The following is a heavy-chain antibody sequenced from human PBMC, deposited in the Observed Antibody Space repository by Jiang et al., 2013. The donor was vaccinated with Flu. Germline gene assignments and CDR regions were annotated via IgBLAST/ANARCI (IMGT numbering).Heavy chain of an antibody. D-gene: IGHD3-10*01. J-gene: IGHJ4*02. CDR3: ARDCRFERQFDY. Sequence: AEVKKPGASVKVSCKASGYTFTSYAMHWVRQAPGQRLEWMGWINAGNGNTKYSQKFQGRVTITRDTSASTAYMELSSLRSEDTAVYYCARDCRFERQFDYWGQGTLVTVSS. CDR1: GYTFTSYA. CDR2: INAGNGNT. V-gene: IGHV1-3*01.